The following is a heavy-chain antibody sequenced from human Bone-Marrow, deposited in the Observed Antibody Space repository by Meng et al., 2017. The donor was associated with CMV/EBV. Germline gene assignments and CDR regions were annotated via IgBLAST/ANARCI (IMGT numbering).Heavy chain of an antibody. CDR2: INTDGSST. J-gene: IGHJ3*02. V-gene: IGHV3-74*01. CDR3: ARARSGSNDAFAI. Sequence: GESLKISCAVSGFTFNTYWMHWVRQAPGKGLVWVSRINTDGSSTNYADSVKGRFTISRDNAKNTLYLQMNSLRAEDTALYYCARARSGSNDAFAIWGQGTRVTGSS. CDR1: GFTFNTYW. D-gene: IGHD1-26*01.